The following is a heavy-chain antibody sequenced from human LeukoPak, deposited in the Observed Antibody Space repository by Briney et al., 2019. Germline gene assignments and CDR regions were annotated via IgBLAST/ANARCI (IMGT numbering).Heavy chain of an antibody. CDR1: GGSISTYY. CDR3: ARHERTYYYDSSGYYFDY. CDR2: IYYSGST. V-gene: IGHV4-39*01. D-gene: IGHD3-22*01. J-gene: IGHJ4*02. Sequence: PSETLSLTCTVSGGSISTYYWGWIRQPPGKGLEWLGSIYYSGSTYYNPSLKSRVTISVDTSKNQFSLKLSSVTAADTAVYYCARHERTYYYDSSGYYFDYWGQGTLVTVSS.